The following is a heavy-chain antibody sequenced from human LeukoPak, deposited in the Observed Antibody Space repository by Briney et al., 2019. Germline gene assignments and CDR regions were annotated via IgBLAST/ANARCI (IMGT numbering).Heavy chain of an antibody. CDR1: GGFISTYF. CDR2: IYYSGST. D-gene: IGHD5-24*01. J-gene: IGHJ4*02. Sequence: SETLSLTCTVSGGFISTYFWSWIRQPPGKGLEWIGYIYYSGSTNYNPSLKSRVTISVDTSKNQFSLKLSSVTAADTAVYYCARDRGGDGYNFGNFDYWGQGTLVTVSS. V-gene: IGHV4-59*01. CDR3: ARDRGGDGYNFGNFDY.